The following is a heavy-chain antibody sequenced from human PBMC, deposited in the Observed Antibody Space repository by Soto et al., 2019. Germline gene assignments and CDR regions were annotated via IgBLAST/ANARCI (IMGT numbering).Heavy chain of an antibody. CDR1: GYTFPSYY. D-gene: IGHD4-17*01. CDR2: INPSGGST. V-gene: IGHV1-46*03. CDR3: ARDRESTGDYVFDY. J-gene: IGHJ4*02. Sequence: CKASGYTFPSYYMHCVRQAPGQGLEWMGIINPSGGSTSYAQKFQGRVTMTRDTSTSTVYMELSSLRSEDTAVYYCARDRESTGDYVFDYWGQGTLVTVSS.